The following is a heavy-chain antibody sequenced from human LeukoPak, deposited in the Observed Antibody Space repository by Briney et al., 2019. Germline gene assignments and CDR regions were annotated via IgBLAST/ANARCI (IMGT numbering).Heavy chain of an antibody. CDR2: ISAYNGNT. CDR1: GYTFTSYG. D-gene: IGHD5-18*01. CDR3: ARVGVLGYSYGYDRRWFDP. V-gene: IGHV1-18*01. J-gene: IGHJ5*02. Sequence: APVKVSCKASGYTFTSYGISWVRQAPGQGLEWMGWISAYNGNTNYAQKLQGRVTTTTDTSTSTAYMELRSLRSDDTAVYYCARVGVLGYSYGYDRRWFDPWGQGTLVTVSS.